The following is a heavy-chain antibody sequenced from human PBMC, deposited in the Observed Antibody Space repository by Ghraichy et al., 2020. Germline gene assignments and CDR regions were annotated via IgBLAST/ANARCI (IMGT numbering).Heavy chain of an antibody. CDR1: GGSFSGYY. CDR3: ASQGYYDSSGYHYYYYGMDV. CDR2: INHSGST. D-gene: IGHD3-22*01. Sequence: SETLSLTCAVYGGSFSGYYWSWIRQPPGKGLEWIGEINHSGSTNYNPSLKSRVTISVDTSKNQFSLKLSSVTAADTAVYYCASQGYYDSSGYHYYYYGMDVWGQGTTVTVSS. V-gene: IGHV4-34*01. J-gene: IGHJ6*02.